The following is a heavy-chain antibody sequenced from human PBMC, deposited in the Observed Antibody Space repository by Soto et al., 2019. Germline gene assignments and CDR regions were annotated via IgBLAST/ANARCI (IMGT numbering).Heavy chain of an antibody. CDR1: GFTFSSYA. CDR2: LSHDGSSE. D-gene: IGHD1-26*01. CDR3: ARDPGWGAFDI. V-gene: IGHV3-7*01. Sequence: PGGSLRLSCAASGFTFSSYAMHWVRQAPGKGLEWVAVLSHDGSSEYYVDSVKGRFTISRDNAQNSLSLQMHSLRAEDTAVYYCARDPGWGAFDIWGQGTMVTVSS. J-gene: IGHJ3*02.